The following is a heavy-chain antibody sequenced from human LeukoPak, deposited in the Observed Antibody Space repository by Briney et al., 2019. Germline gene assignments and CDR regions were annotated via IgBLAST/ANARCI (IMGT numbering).Heavy chain of an antibody. J-gene: IGHJ4*02. D-gene: IGHD3-10*01. CDR3: ARDGTYYGSGSYPYFDY. CDR2: IKQDGSEK. CDR1: GFTFSSYW. V-gene: IGHV3-7*01. Sequence: GGSLRLSCAASGFTFSSYWMSWVRQAPGKGLEWVANIKQDGSEKYYVDSVKGRFTLSRDNAKNSLYLQMNSLRAEDTAVYYCARDGTYYGSGSYPYFDYWGQGTLVTVSS.